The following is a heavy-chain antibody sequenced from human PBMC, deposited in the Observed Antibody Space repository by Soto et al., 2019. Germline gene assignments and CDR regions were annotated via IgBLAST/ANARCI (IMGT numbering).Heavy chain of an antibody. V-gene: IGHV2-70*12. CDR2: IDWDDDK. J-gene: IGHJ3*02. CDR1: GFSLSTNGMC. Sequence: SGPTLVNPTQTLTLTCTFSGFSLSTNGMCVSWIRQAPGKALEWLALIDWDDDKHYSTSLKTRLTISKDTSKKEVVLTMTNMDPVDTATYYCAHRRCSGGSCNNVFDMWGQGAMVTVSS. D-gene: IGHD2-15*01. CDR3: AHRRCSGGSCNNVFDM.